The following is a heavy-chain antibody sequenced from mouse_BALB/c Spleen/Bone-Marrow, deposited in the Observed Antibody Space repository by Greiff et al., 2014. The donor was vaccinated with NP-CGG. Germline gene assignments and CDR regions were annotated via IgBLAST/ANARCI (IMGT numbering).Heavy chain of an antibody. V-gene: IGHV1-54*01. CDR2: INPGSGGA. CDR3: ARFRRYYFDY. Sequence: VKLQESGAELVRPGTAVNVYCKASGYAFTNYLIEWVKQRPGQGLEWIGVINPGSGGANYNEKFKGKATLTADKSSSTAYMQLSSLTSDDSAVYFCARFRRYYFDYWGQGTTLTVSS. J-gene: IGHJ2*01. D-gene: IGHD1-1*01. CDR1: GYAFTNYL.